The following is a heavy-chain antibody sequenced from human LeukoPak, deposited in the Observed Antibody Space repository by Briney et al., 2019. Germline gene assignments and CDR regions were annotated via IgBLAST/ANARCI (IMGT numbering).Heavy chain of an antibody. V-gene: IGHV1-69*01. Sequence: SVKVSCKASGGTFSSYAISWVRQAPGQGLEWVGGIIPIFGTANYAQKFQGRVTITADESTSTAYMELSSQRSEDTAVYYCARENGYDRDRELTLWGQGTLVTVSS. CDR2: IIPIFGTA. CDR1: GGTFSSYA. J-gene: IGHJ4*02. CDR3: ARENGYDRDRELTL. D-gene: IGHD5-12*01.